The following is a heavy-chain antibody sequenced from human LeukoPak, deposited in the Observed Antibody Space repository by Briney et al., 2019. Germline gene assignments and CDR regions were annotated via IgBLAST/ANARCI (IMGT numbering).Heavy chain of an antibody. V-gene: IGHV3-48*04. CDR2: ISGTSSPR. CDR3: ARDVYGDYAIGY. CDR1: GFTFSSYS. Sequence: GGSLRLSCAASGFTFSSYSMNWVRQAPGKGLEWVSYISGTSSPRYYADSVKGRFTITRDNAKTSLYLQMNSPRAEDPAVYYCARDVYGDYAIGYWGQGTLVTVSS. J-gene: IGHJ4*02. D-gene: IGHD4-17*01.